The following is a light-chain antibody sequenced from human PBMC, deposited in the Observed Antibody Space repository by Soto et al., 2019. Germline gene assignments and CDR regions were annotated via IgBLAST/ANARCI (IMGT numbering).Light chain of an antibody. V-gene: IGKV3D-20*02. CDR3: QQRSDWFT. Sequence: EIVLTQSPGTLSLSPGERATLSCRASQSVSSSYLAWYQQKPGQAPRLLIYDASNRATGIPVRFSGSGSGTDFTLTISSLEPEDFGLYYCQQRSDWFTFGQGTRLE. CDR1: QSVSSSY. CDR2: DAS. J-gene: IGKJ5*01.